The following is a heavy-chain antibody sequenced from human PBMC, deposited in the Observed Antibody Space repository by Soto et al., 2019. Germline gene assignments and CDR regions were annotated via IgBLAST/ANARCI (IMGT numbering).Heavy chain of an antibody. CDR1: GGSISSSSYY. J-gene: IGHJ6*02. V-gene: IGHV4-39*01. Sequence: SETLSLTCTVSGGSISSSSYYWCWILQPPGKGLEWIGSIYYSGSTYYNPSLKSRVTISVDTSKNQFSLKLSSVTAADTAVYYCARGRSDSSGATSYGMDVWGQGTTVTVSS. CDR3: ARGRSDSSGATSYGMDV. D-gene: IGHD3-22*01. CDR2: IYYSGST.